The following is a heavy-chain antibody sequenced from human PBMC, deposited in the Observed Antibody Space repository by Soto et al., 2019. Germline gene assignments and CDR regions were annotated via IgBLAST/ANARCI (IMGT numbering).Heavy chain of an antibody. CDR2: ISSSSSYI. CDR3: ARDRTSSPPNLYYYYGMDV. D-gene: IGHD2-2*01. CDR1: GFTFSSYS. V-gene: IGHV3-21*01. Sequence: PGGSLRLSCAASGFTFSSYSMNWVRQAPGKGLEWVSSISSSSSYIYYADSVKGRFTISRDNAKNSLYLQMNSLRAEDTAVYYCARDRTSSPPNLYYYYGMDVWGQGTTVTVSS. J-gene: IGHJ6*02.